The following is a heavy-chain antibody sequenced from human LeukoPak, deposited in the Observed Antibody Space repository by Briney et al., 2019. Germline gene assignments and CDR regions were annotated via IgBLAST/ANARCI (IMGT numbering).Heavy chain of an antibody. Sequence: GGSLRLSCAASGFTFSSYAMSWVRQAPGKGLEWVSGISASGGSTFYADSVKGRFTISRDTSRNTLYLQMNSLRVEDTAVYYCAKDSKGTTWLDASDIWGQGTMVTVSS. CDR2: ISASGGST. CDR3: AKDSKGTTWLDASDI. V-gene: IGHV3-23*01. D-gene: IGHD1-26*01. J-gene: IGHJ3*02. CDR1: GFTFSSYA.